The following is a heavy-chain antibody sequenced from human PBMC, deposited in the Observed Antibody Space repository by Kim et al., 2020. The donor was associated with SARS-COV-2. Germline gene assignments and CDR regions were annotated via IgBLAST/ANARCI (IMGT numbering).Heavy chain of an antibody. Sequence: ASVKVSCKASGYTFTSYGISWVRQAPGQGLEWMGWISAYNGNTNYAQKLQGRVTMTTDTSTSTAYMELRSLRSDDTAVYYCAREVNFEYSSSSGDYWGQGTLVTVSS. J-gene: IGHJ4*02. CDR3: AREVNFEYSSSSGDY. CDR2: ISAYNGNT. V-gene: IGHV1-18*01. D-gene: IGHD6-6*01. CDR1: GYTFTSYG.